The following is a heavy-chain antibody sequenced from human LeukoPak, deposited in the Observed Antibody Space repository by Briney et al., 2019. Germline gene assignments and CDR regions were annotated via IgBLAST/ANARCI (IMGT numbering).Heavy chain of an antibody. Sequence: GASVKVSCKASGGTFSNYVISWVRQAPGQGLEWMGGIIPLFTTANYAQKFQGRATITADESTSTAYMELSSPRSEDTAVYYCARASGYGSATLAYYYYYMDVWGKGTTVTISS. CDR2: IIPLFTTA. D-gene: IGHD3-10*01. J-gene: IGHJ6*03. V-gene: IGHV1-69*13. CDR3: ARASGYGSATLAYYYYYMDV. CDR1: GGTFSNYV.